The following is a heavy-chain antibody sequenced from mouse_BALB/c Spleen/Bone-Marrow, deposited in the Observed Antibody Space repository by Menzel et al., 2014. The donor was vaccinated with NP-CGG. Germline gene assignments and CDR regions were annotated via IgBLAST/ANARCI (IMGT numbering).Heavy chain of an antibody. V-gene: IGHV1-22*01. CDR1: GYTFTEYT. CDR2: INPNNGGT. D-gene: IGHD2-3*01. CDR3: ARGWLLRHYFDF. Sequence: EVQLQQSGPELVKPGASVKISCKTSGYTFTEYTMHWVKQSHGKSLEWIGSINPNNGGTSYNQRFKGKATLTVDKSSSTAYMELRSLTSEDSAVYYCARGWLLRHYFDFWGDGTTLKVSS. J-gene: IGHJ2*01.